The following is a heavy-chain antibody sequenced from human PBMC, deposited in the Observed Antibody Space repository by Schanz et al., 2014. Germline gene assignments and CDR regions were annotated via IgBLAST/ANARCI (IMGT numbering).Heavy chain of an antibody. D-gene: IGHD6-19*01. CDR2: IWYDGSKT. CDR3: AKDLPAVAVAPLMTGRYDS. V-gene: IGHV3-33*06. J-gene: IGHJ4*02. Sequence: QVQLVESGGGVVQPGRSLRLSCAASGFSFDKYGMHWVRQAPGKGLEWVGVIWYDGSKTYYADSVRGRFTISRENSKNTLHLQMNSLRAEDTAVYHCAKDLPAVAVAPLMTGRYDSWGQGTLVTVSS. CDR1: GFSFDKYG.